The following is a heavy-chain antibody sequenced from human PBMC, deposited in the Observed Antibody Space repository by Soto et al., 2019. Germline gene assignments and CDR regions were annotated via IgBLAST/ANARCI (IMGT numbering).Heavy chain of an antibody. CDR3: AKDFIAAAGPYYYMDV. CDR1: GFTFSSYA. D-gene: IGHD6-13*01. V-gene: IGHV3-23*01. CDR2: ISGSCGST. Sequence: GGSLRLSCAASGFTFSSYAMSWVRQAPGKGLEWVSAISGSCGSTYYADSVKGRFTISRDNSKNTLYLQMNSLRAEDTAVYYCAKDFIAAAGPYYYMDVWGKGTTVTVSS. J-gene: IGHJ6*03.